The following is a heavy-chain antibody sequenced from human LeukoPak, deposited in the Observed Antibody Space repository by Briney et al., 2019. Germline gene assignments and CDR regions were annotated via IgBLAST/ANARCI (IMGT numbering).Heavy chain of an antibody. CDR1: GESFSGYY. CDR3: ARTYSEHAFDI. CDR2: INHSGST. Sequence: SETLSLTCAVYGESFSGYYWSWIRQPPGRGLEWIGEINHSGSTSYSASLKSRVTISVDTSKNQFSLKLSSVTAADTAVYYCARTYSEHAFDIWGQGTMVTVSS. V-gene: IGHV4-34*01. D-gene: IGHD3-3*01. J-gene: IGHJ3*02.